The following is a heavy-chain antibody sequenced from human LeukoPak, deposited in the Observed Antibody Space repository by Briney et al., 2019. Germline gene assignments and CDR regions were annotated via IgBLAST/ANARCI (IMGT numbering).Heavy chain of an antibody. CDR3: ARAGISFVVVPALINLDY. J-gene: IGHJ4*02. Sequence: PEASVKVSCKASRYTFTSYGISWVRQAPGQGLEWMGWISAYNGNTNYAQKLQGRVTMTTDTSTSTAYMELRSLRSDDTAVYYCARAGISFVVVPALINLDYWGQGTLVTVSS. CDR1: RYTFTSYG. V-gene: IGHV1-18*01. D-gene: IGHD2-2*01. CDR2: ISAYNGNT.